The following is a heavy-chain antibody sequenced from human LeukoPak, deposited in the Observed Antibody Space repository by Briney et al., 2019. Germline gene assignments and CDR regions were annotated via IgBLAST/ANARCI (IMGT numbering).Heavy chain of an antibody. CDR1: GFAFSSYA. J-gene: IGHJ4*02. D-gene: IGHD2-15*01. V-gene: IGHV3-23*01. CDR2: IIRRDDYT. Sequence: GGSLRLSCAASGFAFSSYAMSWVRQPPGKGLEWVSVIIRRDDYTYYADSVKGRSTICRDNSKNTLYLQMNRLRAEDTAVYYCAKRSSDCSGGFCYITLDYWGQGTLVTVDS. CDR3: AKRSSDCSGGFCYITLDY.